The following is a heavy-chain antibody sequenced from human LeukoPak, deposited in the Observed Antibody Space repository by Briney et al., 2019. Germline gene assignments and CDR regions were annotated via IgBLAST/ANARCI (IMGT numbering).Heavy chain of an antibody. CDR3: ARFDYDSSGYPASDI. D-gene: IGHD3-22*01. J-gene: IGHJ3*02. CDR1: GGSISSYY. V-gene: IGHV4-59*01. Sequence: SETLSLTCTVSGGSISSYYWSWIRQPPGKGLEWIGYIYYSGSTNYNPSLKSRVTISVDTSKNQFSLKLSSVTAADTAVYYCARFDYDSSGYPASDIWGQGTMVTVSS. CDR2: IYYSGST.